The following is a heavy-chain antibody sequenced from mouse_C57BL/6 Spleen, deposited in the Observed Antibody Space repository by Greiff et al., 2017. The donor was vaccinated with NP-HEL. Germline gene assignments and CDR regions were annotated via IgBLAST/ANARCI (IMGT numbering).Heavy chain of an antibody. D-gene: IGHD3-2*02. CDR2: IDPENGDT. J-gene: IGHJ2*01. CDR3: STAQATGYFDY. V-gene: IGHV14-4*01. Sequence: EVQLQQSGAELVRPGASVKLSCTASGFNIKDDYMHWVKQRPEQGLEWIGWIDPENGDTEYASKFQGKATITADTSSNTAYLPLSSLTSEDTAVYYCSTAQATGYFDYWGQGTTLTVSS. CDR1: GFNIKDDY.